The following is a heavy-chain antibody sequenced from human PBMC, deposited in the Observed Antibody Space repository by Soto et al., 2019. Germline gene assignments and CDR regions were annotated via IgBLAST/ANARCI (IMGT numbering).Heavy chain of an antibody. Sequence: GGSLRLSCAASGFTFSSYSMNWVRQAPGKGLEWVSSISSSSSYIYYADSVKGRFTISRDNAKNSLYLQMNSLRAEDTAVYYCAREQQLGPYYYYGMDVWGQGTTVTVSS. CDR2: ISSSSSYI. CDR1: GFTFSSYS. V-gene: IGHV3-21*01. CDR3: AREQQLGPYYYYGMDV. D-gene: IGHD6-6*01. J-gene: IGHJ6*02.